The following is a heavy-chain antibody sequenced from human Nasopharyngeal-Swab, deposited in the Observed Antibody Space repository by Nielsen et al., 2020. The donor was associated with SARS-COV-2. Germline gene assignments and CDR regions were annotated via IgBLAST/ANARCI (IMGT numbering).Heavy chain of an antibody. Sequence: GESLKISCAASGFTFSSYTMNWVRQAPGKGLEWVSSISPTSDYIYYAESVKGRFTISRDNAKNSLFLQMNSLRAEETAIYYCVRGSYGHYDSWGQGAQITVSS. CDR3: VRGSYGHYDS. CDR1: GFTFSSYT. J-gene: IGHJ5*01. CDR2: ISPTSDYI. D-gene: IGHD4-17*01. V-gene: IGHV3-21*06.